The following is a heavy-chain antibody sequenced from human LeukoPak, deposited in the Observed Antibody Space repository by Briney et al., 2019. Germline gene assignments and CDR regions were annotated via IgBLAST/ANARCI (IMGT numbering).Heavy chain of an antibody. Sequence: ASVKVSCKASGYTFTRYAMHWVRQAPGQRLEWMGWINAGNGNTKYSQNFQGRVTLTRDTSASTAYMELSSLRSEDTAVYYCARGIAVAGRKGNWFDPWGQGTLVTVSS. CDR1: GYTFTRYA. CDR3: ARGIAVAGRKGNWFDP. CDR2: INAGNGNT. V-gene: IGHV1-3*01. J-gene: IGHJ5*02. D-gene: IGHD6-19*01.